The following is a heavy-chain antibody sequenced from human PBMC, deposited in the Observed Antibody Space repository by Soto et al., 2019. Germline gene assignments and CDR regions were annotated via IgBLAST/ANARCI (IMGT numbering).Heavy chain of an antibody. Sequence: SETLSLTCTVSGGSISSYYWSWIRQPPGKGLEWVGYIYYTGYTIYNPSLKSRVTISVDTSKNQFSLNVSSVTAADTAVYYCARVKWFGESGFDYWGQGTLVTVSS. J-gene: IGHJ4*02. D-gene: IGHD3-10*01. CDR3: ARVKWFGESGFDY. CDR1: GGSISSYY. V-gene: IGHV4-59*01. CDR2: IYYTGYT.